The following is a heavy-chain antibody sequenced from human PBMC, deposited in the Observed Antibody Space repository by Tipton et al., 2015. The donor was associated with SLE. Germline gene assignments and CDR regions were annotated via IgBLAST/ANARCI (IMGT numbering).Heavy chain of an antibody. D-gene: IGHD3-22*01. Sequence: TLSLTCTVSGGSISSSSYYWGWIRQPPGKGLEWIGRIYYSGSTYYNPSLKSRVTISVDTSKNQFSLRLSSVTAADTALYYCATTDFDSSYYYDLGYWGQGTLVTVSS. CDR1: GGSISSSSYY. CDR2: IYYSGST. CDR3: ATTDFDSSYYYDLGY. J-gene: IGHJ4*02. V-gene: IGHV4-39*07.